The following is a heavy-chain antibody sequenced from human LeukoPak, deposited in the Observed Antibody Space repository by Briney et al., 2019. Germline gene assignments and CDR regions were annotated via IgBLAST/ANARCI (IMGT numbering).Heavy chain of an antibody. J-gene: IGHJ4*02. D-gene: IGHD5-24*01. V-gene: IGHV3-33*01. Sequence: GMSLRLPCAASGFTFISYGMHWVRQAPGKGLEWVAVIWYDGSNKYYADSVKGRFTISRDNSKNTLYLQMNSLRAEDTAVYYCARAKDGYFDYWGQGTLVTVSS. CDR3: ARAKDGYFDY. CDR1: GFTFISYG. CDR2: IWYDGSNK.